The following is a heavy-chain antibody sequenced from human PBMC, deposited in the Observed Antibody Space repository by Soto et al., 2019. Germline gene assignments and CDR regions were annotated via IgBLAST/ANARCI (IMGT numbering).Heavy chain of an antibody. CDR3: ARGIKVLRFLEWLPNYGMDV. J-gene: IGHJ6*02. D-gene: IGHD3-3*01. CDR2: INHSGST. Sequence: KASETLSLTCAVYGGSFSGYYWSWIRQPPGKGLEWIGEINHSGSTYYNPSLKSRVTISVDTSKNQFSLKLSSVTAADTAVYYCARGIKVLRFLEWLPNYGMDVWGQGTTVTVSS. V-gene: IGHV4-34*01. CDR1: GGSFSGYY.